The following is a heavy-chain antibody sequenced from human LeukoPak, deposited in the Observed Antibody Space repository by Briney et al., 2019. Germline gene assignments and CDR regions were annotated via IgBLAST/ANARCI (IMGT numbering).Heavy chain of an antibody. D-gene: IGHD3-3*01. J-gene: IGHJ6*03. CDR3: ARGKRGKVLRFLEWFPGYYYYMDV. CDR1: GGSINSGSYY. V-gene: IGHV4-61*09. Sequence: SETLSLTCTVSGGSINSGSYYWSWIRQPAGKGLEWIGHISTRGSANYNPSLKSRVTISVDTSKNQFSLKLSSVTAADTAVYYCARGKRGKVLRFLEWFPGYYYYMDVWGKGTTVTVSS. CDR2: ISTRGSA.